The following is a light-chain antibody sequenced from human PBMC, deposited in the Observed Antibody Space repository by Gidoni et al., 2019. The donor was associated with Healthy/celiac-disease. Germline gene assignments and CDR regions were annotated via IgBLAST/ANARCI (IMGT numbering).Light chain of an antibody. Sequence: EIVMTQSPATLSVSPGERATLSCRASQSVSSNLAWYQQKPGQAPRLLIYGASTRATGIPARCSGSGSGTEFTLTISSLQSEDFAVYYCQQYNNWPPYTFXXXTKLEI. CDR3: QQYNNWPPYT. V-gene: IGKV3-15*01. J-gene: IGKJ2*01. CDR1: QSVSSN. CDR2: GAS.